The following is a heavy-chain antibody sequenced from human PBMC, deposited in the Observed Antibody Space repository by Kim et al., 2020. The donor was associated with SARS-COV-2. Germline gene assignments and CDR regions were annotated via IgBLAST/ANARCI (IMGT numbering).Heavy chain of an antibody. D-gene: IGHD6-25*01. CDR3: AGQLRLYHRRVFDY. CDR1: GFIFSSYE. Sequence: GGSLRLSCAASGFIFSSYEMNWVRQAPGKGLEWVSYISSSGSTIYYADSVKGRVIISRDNAKNSLYLQMNSLRAEDTAVYYCAGQLRLYHRRVFDYWGQGTLVTVSS. V-gene: IGHV3-48*03. J-gene: IGHJ4*02. CDR2: ISSSGSTI.